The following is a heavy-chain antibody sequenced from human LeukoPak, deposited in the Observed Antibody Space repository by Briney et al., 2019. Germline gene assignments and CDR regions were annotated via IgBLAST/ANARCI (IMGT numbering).Heavy chain of an antibody. V-gene: IGHV1-69*01. Sequence: SVKVSCKASGGTFSSYAISWVRQAPGQGLEWMGGIIPIFGTANYAQKFQGRVTITADESTSTAYMELSSLRSEDTAVYYCARSATWFGELGDFDYWGQGTLVTVFS. J-gene: IGHJ4*02. CDR2: IIPIFGTA. D-gene: IGHD3-10*01. CDR3: ARSATWFGELGDFDY. CDR1: GGTFSSYA.